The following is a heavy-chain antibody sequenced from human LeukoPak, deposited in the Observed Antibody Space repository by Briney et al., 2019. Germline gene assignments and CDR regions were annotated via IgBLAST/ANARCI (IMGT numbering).Heavy chain of an antibody. J-gene: IGHJ4*02. D-gene: IGHD3-22*01. CDR3: ASYYYDSSGYEQIDY. CDR1: GGTFSSYA. Sequence: SVKVSCKASGGTFSSYAISWVRQAPGQGLEWMGGIIPIFGTANYAQKFQGRVTITTDESTSTAYMELSSLRSEDTAVYYCASYYYDSSGYEQIDYWGQGTLVTVPS. CDR2: IIPIFGTA. V-gene: IGHV1-69*05.